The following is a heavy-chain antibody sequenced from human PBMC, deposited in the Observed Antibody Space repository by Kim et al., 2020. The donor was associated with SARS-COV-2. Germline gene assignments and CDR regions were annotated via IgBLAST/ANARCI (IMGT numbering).Heavy chain of an antibody. D-gene: IGHD5-12*01. J-gene: IGHJ5*02. CDR2: IYHSGST. Sequence: SETLSLTCAVSGGSISSSNWWSWVRQPPGKGLEWIGEIYHSGSTNYNPSLKSRVTISVDKSKNQFSLKLSSVTAADTAVYYCARLSLKPIVATAGEGWFDPWGQGTLVTVSS. CDR3: ARLSLKPIVATAGEGWFDP. V-gene: IGHV4-4*02. CDR1: GGSISSSNW.